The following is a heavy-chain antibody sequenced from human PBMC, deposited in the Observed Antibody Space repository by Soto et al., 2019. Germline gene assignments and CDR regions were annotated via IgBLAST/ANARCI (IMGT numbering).Heavy chain of an antibody. CDR3: VGTGTTEDY. CDR1: GASVSSGDYY. Sequence: TCTGSGASVSSGDYYWSCIRQPPGKGLEWIGYIYNSGGSYYNPSLKGRLTISIDTSKNQFSLKLNSVTAADTAIYYCVGTGTTEDYWGRGTLVTVSS. D-gene: IGHD4-17*01. J-gene: IGHJ4*02. V-gene: IGHV4-30-4*01. CDR2: IYNSGGS.